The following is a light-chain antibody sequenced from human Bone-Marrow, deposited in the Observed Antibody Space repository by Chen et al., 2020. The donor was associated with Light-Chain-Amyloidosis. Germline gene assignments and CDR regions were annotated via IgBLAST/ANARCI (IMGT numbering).Light chain of an antibody. CDR3: QSYQGSSQGV. J-gene: IGLJ3*02. CDR1: SGSIATNY. V-gene: IGLV6-57*01. CDR2: DVD. Sequence: NFMLTKPHSVSESPGKTVIISCTRSSGSIATNYVQWYQQRPGSSPTTVIYDVDQRPSGVPDRFSGSIDRSSNSASLTSAGLKTEDEADYYCQSYQGSSQGVFGGGTKLTVL.